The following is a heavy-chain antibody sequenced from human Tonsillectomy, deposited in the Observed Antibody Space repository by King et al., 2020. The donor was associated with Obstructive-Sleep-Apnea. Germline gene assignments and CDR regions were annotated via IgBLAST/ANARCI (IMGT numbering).Heavy chain of an antibody. D-gene: IGHD2/OR15-2a*01. Sequence: VQLVESGGRLVKPGGSLRLSCATSGFILSRYSMNLGRQAPGGGLERVSSTCSIRSLIDYADSVRGRFTTSRDNAKNSLYLQMNSLSAEATTVYYCARIRGVVLQDGSPENNWFDPWGQGTLVTVSS. CDR3: ARIRGVVLQDGSPENNWFDP. V-gene: IGHV3-21*01. CDR2: TCSIRSLI. J-gene: IGHJ5*02. CDR1: GFILSRYS.